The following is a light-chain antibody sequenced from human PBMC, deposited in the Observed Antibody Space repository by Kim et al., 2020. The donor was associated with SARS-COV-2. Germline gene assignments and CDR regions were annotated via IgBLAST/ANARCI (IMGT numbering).Light chain of an antibody. CDR2: EVS. CDR1: SSDVGSYNL. J-gene: IGLJ2*01. Sequence: QSITISCTGTSSDVGSYNLVSWYQQHPGKAPKLMIYEVSKRPSGVSNRFSGSKSGNTASLTISGLQAEDEADDYCCSYAGSSTSVVFGGGTQLTVL. CDR3: CSYAGSSTSVV. V-gene: IGLV2-23*02.